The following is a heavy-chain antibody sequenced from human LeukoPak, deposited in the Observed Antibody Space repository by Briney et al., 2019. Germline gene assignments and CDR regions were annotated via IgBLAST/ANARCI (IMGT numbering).Heavy chain of an antibody. CDR1: GFAFSTLT. V-gene: IGHV3-21*01. CDR2: ISSTSSYI. CDR3: ARQASGS. J-gene: IGHJ5*02. Sequence: GGSLRLSCAASGFAFSTLTMNWVRQAPGKGLELVSSISSTSSYIYYADSVKGRFTISRDNAKNSLYLQMNSLRAEDTAVYYCARQASGSWGQGTLVTVSS. D-gene: IGHD3-22*01.